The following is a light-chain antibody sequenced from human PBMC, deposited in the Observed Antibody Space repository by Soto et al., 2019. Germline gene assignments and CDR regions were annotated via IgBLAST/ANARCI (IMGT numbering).Light chain of an antibody. CDR3: QSYDSSLSGPNWV. J-gene: IGLJ3*02. CDR2: GNS. V-gene: IGLV1-40*01. Sequence: QLVLTQPPSVSGAPGQRVTISCTGCSSNIGAGYDVHWYQQLPGTAPKLLIYGNSNRPSGVPDRFSGSKSGTSASLAITGLQAEDEADYYCQSYDSSLSGPNWVFGGGTKLTVL. CDR1: SSNIGAGYD.